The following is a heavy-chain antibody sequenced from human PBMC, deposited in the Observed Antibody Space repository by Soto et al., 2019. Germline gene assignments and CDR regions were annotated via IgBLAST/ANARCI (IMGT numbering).Heavy chain of an antibody. J-gene: IGHJ4*02. D-gene: IGHD3-10*01. CDR1: GFTFSSYG. Sequence: QVQLVESGGGVVQPGRSLRLSCAASGFTFSSYGMHWVRQAPGKGLEWVAVIWYDGSNKYYADSVKGRFTISRDNSKNTLYLQMNSLRAEDTAVYYCARDRKIYYGSGSFGIDYWGQGTLVTVSS. CDR2: IWYDGSNK. V-gene: IGHV3-33*01. CDR3: ARDRKIYYGSGSFGIDY.